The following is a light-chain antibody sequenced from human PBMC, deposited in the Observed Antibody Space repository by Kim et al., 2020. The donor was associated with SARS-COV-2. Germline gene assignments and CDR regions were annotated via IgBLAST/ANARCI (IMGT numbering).Light chain of an antibody. Sequence: SVSVGDRVTITWRASQSIDMWLAWYQQVPGKAPKLLIYQASSLESDVPSRFSGSGSGTEFTLTISSLQPDDVATYYCQQYRSHWTIGQGTKVDIK. CDR2: QAS. CDR1: QSIDMW. J-gene: IGKJ1*01. V-gene: IGKV1-5*03. CDR3: QQYRSHWT.